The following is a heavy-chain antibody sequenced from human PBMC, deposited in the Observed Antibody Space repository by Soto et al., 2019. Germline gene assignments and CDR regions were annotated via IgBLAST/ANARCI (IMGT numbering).Heavy chain of an antibody. CDR2: LSGSGETT. D-gene: IGHD3-10*01. CDR1: GFTFSSYA. CDR3: GRRGEAGSRYFDY. J-gene: IGHJ4*02. V-gene: IGHV3-23*01. Sequence: TGGSLRLSCAASGFTFSSYAMSWVRQAPGKGLEWVSVLSGSGETTYYAESVKGRFTISRDNSKNTLYLQMNSLRAEDTAVYYCGRRGEAGSRYFDYWGQGTLVTVSS.